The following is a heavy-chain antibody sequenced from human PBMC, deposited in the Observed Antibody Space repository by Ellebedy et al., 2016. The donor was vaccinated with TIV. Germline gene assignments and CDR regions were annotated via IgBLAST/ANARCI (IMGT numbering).Heavy chain of an antibody. V-gene: IGHV4-39*07. CDR3: ARVVGSRVFQLPVVMDV. CDR2: IYNKGGA. D-gene: IGHD1-7*01. Sequence: SETLSLXXTVSGGSVNSGDYHWSWIRQPPGKGLQWIGNIYNKGGAYYNRSLKSRVTISLDTSKKQFSLRLNSVTAADTATYYCARVVGSRVFQLPVVMDVWGRGTTVTVSS. J-gene: IGHJ6*02. CDR1: GGSVNSGDYH.